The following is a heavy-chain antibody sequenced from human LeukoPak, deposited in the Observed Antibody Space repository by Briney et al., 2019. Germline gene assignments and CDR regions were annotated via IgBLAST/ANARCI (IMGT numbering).Heavy chain of an antibody. CDR2: ISSSGSTI. CDR1: GFTFSSYE. V-gene: IGHV3-48*03. CDR3: ARDPSAARARRNYYYYYYMDV. J-gene: IGHJ6*03. Sequence: GGSLRLSCAASGFTFSSYEMNWVRQAPGKGLEWVSYISSSGSTIYYADSVKGRFTISRDNAKNSLYLQMNSLRAEDTALYYCARDPSAARARRNYYYYYYMDVWGKGTTVTVSS.